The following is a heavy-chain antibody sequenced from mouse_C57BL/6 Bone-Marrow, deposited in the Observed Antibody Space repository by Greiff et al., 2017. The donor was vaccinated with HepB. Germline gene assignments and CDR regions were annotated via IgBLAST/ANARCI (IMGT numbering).Heavy chain of an antibody. D-gene: IGHD2-4*01. CDR1: GFSLTSYG. J-gene: IGHJ1*03. CDR3: AKFDIGDYDSDWYFDV. Sequence: VKLVESGPGLVASSQSLSITCTVSGFSLTSYGVSWVRQPPGKGLEWLGVIWGDGSTNYHSAPISRLSISKDNSKSQVFLRLNSLQTDDTATYYCAKFDIGDYDSDWYFDVWGTGTTVTVSS. CDR2: IWGDGST. V-gene: IGHV2-3*01.